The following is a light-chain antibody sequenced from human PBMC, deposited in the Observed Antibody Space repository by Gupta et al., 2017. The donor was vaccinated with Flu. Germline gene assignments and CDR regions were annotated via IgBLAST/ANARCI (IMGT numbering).Light chain of an antibody. V-gene: IGKV3-15*01. CDR3: QQQDDGRPQYT. Sequence: EIVMTQSRATLSVSPGESANLTCTASQSVGRNLAWYQQRPGQAPRLLMYDASIRARGFSDSFSGSGGGTEFTLTITSRQSEDFAVYYCQQQDDGRPQYTFGQGTKVEIK. J-gene: IGKJ2*01. CDR1: QSVGRN. CDR2: DAS.